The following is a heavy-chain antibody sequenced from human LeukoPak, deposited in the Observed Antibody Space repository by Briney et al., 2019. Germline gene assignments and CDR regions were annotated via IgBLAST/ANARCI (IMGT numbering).Heavy chain of an antibody. CDR3: ARDMVDGGYFEY. CDR1: GYTFTNFF. V-gene: IGHV1-46*01. J-gene: IGHJ1*01. Sequence: ASVKVSCKASGYTFTNFFMHWVRQAPGQGLEWMGIINPSGCTTTYAQKFQSRVSEIRDMSTSTVYRELSSLTSEDKAVDYCARDMVDGGYFEYWGQGTLVTVSS. CDR2: INPSGCTT. D-gene: IGHD3-10*01.